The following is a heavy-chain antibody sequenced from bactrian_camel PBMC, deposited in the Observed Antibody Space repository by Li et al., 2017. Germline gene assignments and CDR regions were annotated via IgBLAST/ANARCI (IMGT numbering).Heavy chain of an antibody. V-gene: IGHV3S53*01. CDR3: AAGPEPAGYGGPWLWASKYNS. CDR1: GDYQRC. J-gene: IGHJ4*01. Sequence: HVQLVESGGGSVQAGESLRLSCAASGDYQRCMGWFRQVPGKEREWLASIDRDGSGTYADSVKGRFTVSKDNAKKTVYLQMNSLKPEDTAMYVCAAGPEPAGYGGPWLWASKYNSWGQGTQVTVS. CDR2: IDRDGSG. D-gene: IGHD6*01.